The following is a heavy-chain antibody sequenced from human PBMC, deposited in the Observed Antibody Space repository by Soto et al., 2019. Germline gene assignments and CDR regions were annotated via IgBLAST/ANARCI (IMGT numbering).Heavy chain of an antibody. D-gene: IGHD2-21*02. J-gene: IGHJ6*03. CDR2: IILVLNIT. CDR1: GGTLSSYT. V-gene: IGHV1-69*02. Sequence: QVQLVQSGAEVQKPGSSLRVSCEASGGTLSSYTFNWVRQAPGQGLEWMGRIILVLNITNYAQNFKGRVTITADKSTSTVYMELSSLRSDDSAIYYCARGVWVTDGGMNYYYYYMDVWGKGSTVTVSS. CDR3: ARGVWVTDGGMNYYYYYMDV.